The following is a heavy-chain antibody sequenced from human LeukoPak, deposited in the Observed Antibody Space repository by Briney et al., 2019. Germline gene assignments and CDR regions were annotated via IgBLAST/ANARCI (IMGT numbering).Heavy chain of an antibody. CDR3: ARDHDFGPDY. V-gene: IGHV1-2*02. D-gene: IGHD4/OR15-4a*01. CDR2: IKPDTGAT. Sequence: ASVKVSCKASGYTFAGHYFHWLRQAPGQGLEWMGWIKPDTGATNFAQKFHGRLTMTTDTSISTGYMELRSLTSDDTAMYYCARDHDFGPDYWGQGTLVTVS. CDR1: GYTFAGHY. J-gene: IGHJ4*02.